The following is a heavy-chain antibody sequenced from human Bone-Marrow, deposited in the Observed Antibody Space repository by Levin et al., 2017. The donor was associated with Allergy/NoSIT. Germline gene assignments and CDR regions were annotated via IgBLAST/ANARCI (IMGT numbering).Heavy chain of an antibody. Sequence: GESLKISCRGSRYTFPGYSIEWMRQAPGQGVEWVGRINPNTGDTEYAQKFQGRVTMTRDTSISTAYMEIISLQSDDTAVYYCARLLVAAHNWFDPWGQGTLVTVSS. V-gene: IGHV1-2*06. J-gene: IGHJ5*02. CDR3: ARLLVAAHNWFDP. CDR1: RYTFPGYS. D-gene: IGHD2-15*01. CDR2: INPNTGDT.